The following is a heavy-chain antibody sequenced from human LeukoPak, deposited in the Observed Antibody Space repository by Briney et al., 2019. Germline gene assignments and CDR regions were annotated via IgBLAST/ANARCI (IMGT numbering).Heavy chain of an antibody. Sequence: KASETLSLTCTVSGGSISSGSYYWSWIRQPAGKGLEWIGRIYTSGSTNYNPSLKSRVTISVDTSKNQFSLKLSSVTAADTAVYYCARGTMDDFWSGYLPHNWFDPWGQGTLATVSS. CDR1: GGSISSGSYY. V-gene: IGHV4-61*02. CDR3: ARGTMDDFWSGYLPHNWFDP. J-gene: IGHJ5*02. D-gene: IGHD3-3*01. CDR2: IYTSGST.